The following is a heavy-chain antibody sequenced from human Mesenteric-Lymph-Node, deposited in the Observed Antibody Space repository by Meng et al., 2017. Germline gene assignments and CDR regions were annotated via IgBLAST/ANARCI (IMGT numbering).Heavy chain of an antibody. CDR3: ARASNRGDMRWLPNPLQLHWYFDL. J-gene: IGHJ2*01. CDR2: IYYSGST. V-gene: IGHV4-31*03. Sequence: GPRPESGPGLVKPSQTLSLTCTGSGGSISSGGYYWSWIRQHPGKGLEWIGYIYYSGSTYYNPSLKSRVTISVDTSKNQFSLKLSSVTAADTAVYYCARASNRGDMRWLPNPLQLHWYFDLWGRGTLVTVSS. D-gene: IGHD5-24*01. CDR1: GGSISSGGYY.